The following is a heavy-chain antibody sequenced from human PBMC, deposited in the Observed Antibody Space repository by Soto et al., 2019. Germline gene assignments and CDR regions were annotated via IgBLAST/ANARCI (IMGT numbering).Heavy chain of an antibody. V-gene: IGHV1-18*01. Sequence: GASVKVSCKASGYTFTSYAFSLVRQAPGQGLEWMGWINAYNGNTNYAQKLQGRVTMTTDTSTSTAYMELRSLRSDDTAVYYCARDRARMATDAFDIWGQGTMVTV. D-gene: IGHD3-10*01. J-gene: IGHJ3*02. CDR2: INAYNGNT. CDR3: ARDRARMATDAFDI. CDR1: GYTFTSYA.